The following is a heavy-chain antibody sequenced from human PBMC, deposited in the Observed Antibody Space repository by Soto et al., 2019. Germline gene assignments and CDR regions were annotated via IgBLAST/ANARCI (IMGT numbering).Heavy chain of an antibody. V-gene: IGHV1-69*13. J-gene: IGHJ4*02. CDR3: ARVQLAEMATIVAFEKYFDY. CDR2: IIPIFGTA. Sequence: SVKVSCKASGGTFSSYAISWVRQAPGQGLEWMGGIIPIFGTANYAQKFQGRVTITADESTSTAYMELSSLRSEDTAVYYCARVQLAEMATIVAFEKYFDYWGQGTLVTVSS. CDR1: GGTFSSYA. D-gene: IGHD5-12*01.